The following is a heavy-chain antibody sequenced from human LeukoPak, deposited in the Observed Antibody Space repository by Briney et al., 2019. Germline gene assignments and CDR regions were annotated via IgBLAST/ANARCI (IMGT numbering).Heavy chain of an antibody. J-gene: IGHJ4*02. CDR2: INPSSGGT. Sequence: GASVKVSCKASGYTFTGYYMHWVRQAPGQGLECMGWINPSSGGTNYGQEFQGSVNMTRDTSISTAYMELSRLRSDDTAVYYCARVGAHDYPFDYLGQGTLVTVSS. D-gene: IGHD4-11*01. CDR1: GYTFTGYY. V-gene: IGHV1-2*02. CDR3: ARVGAHDYPFDY.